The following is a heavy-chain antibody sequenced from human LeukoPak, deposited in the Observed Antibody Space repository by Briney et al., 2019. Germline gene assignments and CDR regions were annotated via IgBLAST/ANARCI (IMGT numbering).Heavy chain of an antibody. V-gene: IGHV3-30*02. CDR2: IRYDGSNK. CDR1: GFTFSSYG. CDR3: ARGLYDWYYFDY. Sequence: PGGSLRLSCAASGFTFSSYGMHWVRQAPGKGLEWVAFIRYDGSNKYYADSVKGRFTISRDNSKNTLYLQMNSLRAEDTAVYYCARGLYDWYYFDYWGQGTLVTVSS. J-gene: IGHJ4*02. D-gene: IGHD5/OR15-5a*01.